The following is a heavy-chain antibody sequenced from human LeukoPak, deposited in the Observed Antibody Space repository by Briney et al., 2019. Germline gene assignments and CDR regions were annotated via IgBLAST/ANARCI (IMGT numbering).Heavy chain of an antibody. Sequence: SETLSLTCTVSGGSISSGGYYWSWIRQPPGKGLEWIGYIYHSGSTYNPSLKSRVTISVDRSKNQFSLKLSSVTAADTAVYYCARIRNYDILTGYLNYYYYGMDVWGQGTTVTVSS. CDR3: ARIRNYDILTGYLNYYYYGMDV. CDR2: IYHSGST. V-gene: IGHV4-30-2*01. D-gene: IGHD3-9*01. CDR1: GGSISSGGYY. J-gene: IGHJ6*02.